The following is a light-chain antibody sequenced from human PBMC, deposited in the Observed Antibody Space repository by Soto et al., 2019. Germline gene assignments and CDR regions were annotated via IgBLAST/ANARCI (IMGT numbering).Light chain of an antibody. Sequence: EVVFPQSPGTLSFSPGERATLSCRASQSVSNSYLAWYXKXPXXSPRXLIYGGFXRATGIPDRVSASGSGTDFTLAISRLEPEDVSVYFCQQYGSSHPSVTFGKGTRPEI. CDR2: GGF. V-gene: IGKV3-20*01. CDR1: QSVSNSY. J-gene: IGKJ5*01. CDR3: QQYGSSHPSVT.